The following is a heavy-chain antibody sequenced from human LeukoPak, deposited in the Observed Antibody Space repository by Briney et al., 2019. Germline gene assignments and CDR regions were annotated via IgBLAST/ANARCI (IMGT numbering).Heavy chain of an antibody. V-gene: IGHV4-39*01. Sequence: PSETLSLTCTVSGGSISSSSYYWAWIRQPPGKELKWIGSIFYSGSTYYNPSLRGRVTISVDTSQNQFSLKLSSVTAADTAVYYCALVGSGSPPDYNWFDPWGQGTLVTVSS. CDR3: ALVGSGSPPDYNWFDP. D-gene: IGHD3-10*01. CDR1: GGSISSSSYY. J-gene: IGHJ5*02. CDR2: IFYSGST.